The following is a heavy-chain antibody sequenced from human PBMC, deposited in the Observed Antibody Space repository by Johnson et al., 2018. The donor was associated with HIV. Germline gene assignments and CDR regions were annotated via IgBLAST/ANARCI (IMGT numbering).Heavy chain of an antibody. Sequence: VQLVESGGGLVQPGRSLRLSCAASGFTFDDYAMHWVRQAPGKGLEWVSGISWNSGSIGYADSVKGRFTISRDNARYSLYLQMNSLRAEDTAVYYCAPQLGIGDAFDIWGQGTMVTVSS. CDR1: GFTFDDYA. D-gene: IGHD7-27*01. V-gene: IGHV3-9*01. CDR2: ISWNSGSI. CDR3: APQLGIGDAFDI. J-gene: IGHJ3*02.